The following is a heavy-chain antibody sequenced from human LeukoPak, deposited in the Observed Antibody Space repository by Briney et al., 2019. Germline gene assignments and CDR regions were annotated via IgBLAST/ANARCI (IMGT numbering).Heavy chain of an antibody. Sequence: PGRSLRLSCAASGFTFSSYAMSWVRQAPGKGLEWVSAISGSGGSTYYADSVKGRFTISRDNSKNTLYLQMNSLRAEDTAVYYCAKYVQLELQYYYYYMDVWGKGTTVTVSS. D-gene: IGHD1-1*01. CDR1: GFTFSSYA. J-gene: IGHJ6*03. CDR3: AKYVQLELQYYYYYMDV. V-gene: IGHV3-23*01. CDR2: ISGSGGST.